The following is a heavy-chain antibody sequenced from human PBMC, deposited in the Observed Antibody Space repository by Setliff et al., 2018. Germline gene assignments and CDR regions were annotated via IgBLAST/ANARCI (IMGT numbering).Heavy chain of an antibody. CDR1: AHIFNSYG. CDR3: AISTLSICSGGSCPNAFDV. CDR2: ISSYNDIT. D-gene: IGHD2-15*01. V-gene: IGHV1-18*01. J-gene: IGHJ3*01. Sequence: ASVKVSCKSSAHIFNSYGISWVRQAPGQGLEWMGWISSYNDITNYAQRFQGRVTMTTDTSTSVAYMELRSLRSDDTAVYYCAISTLSICSGGSCPNAFDVWGQGTMVT.